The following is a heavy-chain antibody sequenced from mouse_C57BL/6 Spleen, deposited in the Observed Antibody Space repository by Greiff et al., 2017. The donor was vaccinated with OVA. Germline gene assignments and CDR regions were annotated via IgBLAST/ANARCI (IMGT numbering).Heavy chain of an antibody. CDR3: ADGGLRQGSSYWYFDV. CDR1: GYTFTDHT. J-gene: IGHJ1*03. V-gene: IGHV1-78*01. D-gene: IGHD2-4*01. Sequence: VQLQQSDAELVKPGASVKISCKVSGYTFTDHTIHWMKQRPEQGLEWIGYIYPRDGSTKYNEKFKGKATLTADKSSSTAYMQLNSLTSEDSAVYFCADGGLRQGSSYWYFDVWGTGTTVTVSS. CDR2: IYPRDGST.